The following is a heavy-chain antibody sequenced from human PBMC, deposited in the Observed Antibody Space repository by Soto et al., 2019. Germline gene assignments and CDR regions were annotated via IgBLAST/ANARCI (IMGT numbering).Heavy chain of an antibody. D-gene: IGHD2-21*02. Sequence: ASVKVSCKASGYTFVNFAIHWVRQAPGQRPEWMGWMNAGNGHTKYSQKFQGRVTIIRDTSATTAFMELSSLKSEDTAVYYCARQKDPYCGGDCYSPVDYWGQGTLVTVSS. J-gene: IGHJ4*02. CDR1: GYTFVNFA. CDR3: ARQKDPYCGGDCYSPVDY. V-gene: IGHV1-3*01. CDR2: MNAGNGHT.